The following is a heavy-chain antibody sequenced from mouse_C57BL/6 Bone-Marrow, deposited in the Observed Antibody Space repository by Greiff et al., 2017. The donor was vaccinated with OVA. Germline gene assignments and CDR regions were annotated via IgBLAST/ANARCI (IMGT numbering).Heavy chain of an antibody. V-gene: IGHV5-17*01. CDR2: ISSGSSTI. CDR1: GFTFSDYG. CDR3: ARKYYGSLYWYFDV. Sequence: EVMLVESGGGLVKPGGSLKLSCAASGFTFSDYGMHWVRQAPEKGLEWVAYISSGSSTIYYADTVKGRFTISRDNAKNTLFLQMTSLRSEDTAMYYCARKYYGSLYWYFDVWGTGTTVTVSS. J-gene: IGHJ1*03. D-gene: IGHD1-1*01.